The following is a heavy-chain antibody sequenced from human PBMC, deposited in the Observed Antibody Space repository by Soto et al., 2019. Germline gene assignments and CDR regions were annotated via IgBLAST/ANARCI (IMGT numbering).Heavy chain of an antibody. J-gene: IGHJ4*02. CDR2: ISSSSSYI. V-gene: IGHV3-21*01. CDR1: GFTFSSYS. Sequence: GGSLRLSCAASGFTFSSYSMNWVRQAPGKGLEWVSSISSSSSYIYYADSVKGRFTISRDNAKNSLYLQMNSLRAEDTAVYYCARDVRNWNSPHSFDYWGQGTLVTVSS. D-gene: IGHD1-7*01. CDR3: ARDVRNWNSPHSFDY.